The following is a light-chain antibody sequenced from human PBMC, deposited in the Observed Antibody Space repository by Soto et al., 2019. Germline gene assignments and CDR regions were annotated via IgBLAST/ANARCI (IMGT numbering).Light chain of an antibody. CDR1: SSNLGSNS. J-gene: IGLJ3*02. CDR3: AAWDDRLNGPV. V-gene: IGLV1-44*01. Sequence: QSVLTQPPSASGTPGQRVIISCSGSSSNLGSNSGNWYQQLPGTAPKLLIYNTYQRPLGVPDRFSGSKSGTSASLAISGLQSEDEGDYFCAAWDDRLNGPVFGGGTQLTVL. CDR2: NTY.